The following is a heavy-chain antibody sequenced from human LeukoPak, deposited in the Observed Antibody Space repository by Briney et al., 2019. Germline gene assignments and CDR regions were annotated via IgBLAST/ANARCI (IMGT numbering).Heavy chain of an antibody. CDR1: GFIFSSYW. D-gene: IGHD4-17*01. J-gene: IGHJ4*02. CDR2: IKQDGSEK. CDR3: ARDPVTTGGC. Sequence: GGSLRLSCAASGFIFSSYWMTWVRQAPGKGLEWVANIKQDGSEKYYVESVKGRFTISRDNANSLLFLQMNNLRAEDTAVYYCARDPVTTGGCWGQGTLVTVSS. V-gene: IGHV3-7*01.